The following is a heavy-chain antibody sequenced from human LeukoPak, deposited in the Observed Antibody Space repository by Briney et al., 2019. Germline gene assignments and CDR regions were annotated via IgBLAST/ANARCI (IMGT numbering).Heavy chain of an antibody. V-gene: IGHV3-7*05. Sequence: PGGSLRLSCAASGFPFAPFWMTWVRQAPGKGPEFVATMNRDGSEVAYGDSVRDRFTISRDNAKNSLYLQMYSLRAEDTAVYYCAKDNSVTGTFDYWGQGTLVTVSS. CDR1: GFPFAPFW. CDR3: AKDNSVTGTFDY. CDR2: MNRDGSEV. J-gene: IGHJ4*02. D-gene: IGHD1-7*01.